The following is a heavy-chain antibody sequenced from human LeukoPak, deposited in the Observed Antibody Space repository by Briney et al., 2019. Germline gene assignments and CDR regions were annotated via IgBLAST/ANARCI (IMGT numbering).Heavy chain of an antibody. V-gene: IGHV4-4*07. CDR3: ARYDYYDSSGLPLDAFDI. CDR1: GGSISSYY. D-gene: IGHD3-22*01. CDR2: IYTSGST. Sequence: PSETLSLTCTVSGGSISSYYWSWIREPAGKGLEWIGRIYTSGSTNYHPSLKRRVTISVDKSKNQFSLKLSSVTAADTAVYYCARYDYYDSSGLPLDAFDIWGQGTMVTVSS. J-gene: IGHJ3*02.